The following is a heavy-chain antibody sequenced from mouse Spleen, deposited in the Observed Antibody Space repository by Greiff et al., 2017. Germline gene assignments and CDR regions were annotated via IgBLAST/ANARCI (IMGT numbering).Heavy chain of an antibody. J-gene: IGHJ1*01. V-gene: IGHV2-6-1*01. D-gene: IGHD4-1*01. CDR3: ARETGTRGYFDV. CDR2: IWSDGST. CDR1: GFSLTSYG. Sequence: VKLVESGPGLVAPSQSLSITCTISGFSLTSYGVHWVRQPPGKGLEWLVVIWSDGSTTYNSALKSRLSISKDNSKSQVFFKMNSLQADDTAIYYCARETGTRGYFDVWGAGTTVTVSS.